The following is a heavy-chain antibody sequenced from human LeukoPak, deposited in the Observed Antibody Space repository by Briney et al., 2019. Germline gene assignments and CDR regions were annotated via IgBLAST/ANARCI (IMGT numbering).Heavy chain of an antibody. V-gene: IGHV4-30-2*01. Sequence: PSETLSLTCTVSGGSVSSGGYYWSWIRQPPGKGLEWIGYIYHSGSTYYNPSLKSRVTISVDRSKNQFSLKLSSVTAADTAVYYCARVETNDYRKPHFDYWGQGTLVTVSS. CDR3: ARVETNDYRKPHFDY. J-gene: IGHJ4*02. D-gene: IGHD4-11*01. CDR2: IYHSGST. CDR1: GGSVSSGGYY.